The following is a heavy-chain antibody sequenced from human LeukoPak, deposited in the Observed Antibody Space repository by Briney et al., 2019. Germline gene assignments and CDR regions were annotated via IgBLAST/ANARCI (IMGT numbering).Heavy chain of an antibody. CDR3: ARQPYDSSAYAFDY. CDR1: GGSVSSSGYY. J-gene: IGHJ4*02. D-gene: IGHD3-22*01. V-gene: IGHV4-39*07. CDR2: VYHSGST. Sequence: SETLSLTCTVSGGSVSSSGYYWGWIRQPPGKGLEWIGSVYHSGSTHYNPSLKSRATISVDTSKNQFSLKLSSVTAADTAVYYCARQPYDSSAYAFDYWGQGTLVTVSS.